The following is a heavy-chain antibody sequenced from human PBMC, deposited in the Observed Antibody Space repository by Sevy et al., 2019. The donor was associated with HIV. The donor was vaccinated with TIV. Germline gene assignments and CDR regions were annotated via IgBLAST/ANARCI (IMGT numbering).Heavy chain of an antibody. V-gene: IGHV3-23*01. CDR2: ISGSGGST. CDR1: GFTFSSYA. CDR3: ARDGGSSSWFAY. D-gene: IGHD6-13*01. Sequence: GGSLRLSCAASGFTFSSYAMSWVRQAPGKGLEWVSAISGSGGSTYYADSVKGRFTISRDNSKNTLYLQMNSLRAEDTAVYYCARDGGSSSWFAYWGQGTLVTVSS. J-gene: IGHJ4*02.